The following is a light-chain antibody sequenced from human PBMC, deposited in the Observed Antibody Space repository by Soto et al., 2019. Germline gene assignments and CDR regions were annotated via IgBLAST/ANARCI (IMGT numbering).Light chain of an antibody. CDR2: GAS. CDR3: QQYGRSPLT. Sequence: ENVLTQSPGTLSLSPGERATLSCRASHSVRGNYLAWYQQKPGQAPRLLIYGASSRATGIPDRFSGSGTGTDFTLTISRLEPEDFAVYYCQQYGRSPLTFGVGTKVEIK. J-gene: IGKJ4*01. CDR1: HSVRGNY. V-gene: IGKV3-20*01.